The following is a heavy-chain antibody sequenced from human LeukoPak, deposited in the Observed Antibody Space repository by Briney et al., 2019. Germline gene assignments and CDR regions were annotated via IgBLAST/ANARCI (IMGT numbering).Heavy chain of an antibody. CDR3: AKDVRSGYYRPLFDY. D-gene: IGHD3-3*01. Sequence: SETLSLTCAVYGGSFSGYYWSWIRQLPGKGLEWIGEINHSGSTNYNPSLKSRVTISVDTSKNQFSLKLSSVTAADTAVYYCAKDVRSGYYRPLFDYWGQGTLVTVSS. CDR1: GGSFSGYY. V-gene: IGHV4-34*01. J-gene: IGHJ4*02. CDR2: INHSGST.